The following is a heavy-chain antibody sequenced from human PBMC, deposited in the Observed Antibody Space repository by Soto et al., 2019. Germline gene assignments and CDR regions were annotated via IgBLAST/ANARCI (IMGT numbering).Heavy chain of an antibody. CDR1: GGSISSYY. CDR3: ARQYCTNGVCYRGGEHYYYGMDV. J-gene: IGHJ6*02. Sequence: PSETLSLTCTVSGGSISSYYWSWIRQPPGKGLEWIGYIYYSGSTNYNPSLKSRVTISVDTSKNQFSLKLSSVTAADTAVYYCARQYCTNGVCYRGGEHYYYGMDVWGQGTTVTVSS. V-gene: IGHV4-59*01. D-gene: IGHD2-8*01. CDR2: IYYSGST.